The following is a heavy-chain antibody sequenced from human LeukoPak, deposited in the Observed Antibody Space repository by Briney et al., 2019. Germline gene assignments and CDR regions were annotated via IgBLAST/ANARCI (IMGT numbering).Heavy chain of an antibody. Sequence: PGGSLRLSCAASGFTFSSYSMNWDRQAPGKGLEWVSSISSSNIYYADSVKGRFTISRDNAKNSLYLQMNSLRAEDTAVYYCAREGHGDFSFDYWGQGTLVTVSS. V-gene: IGHV3-21*01. CDR1: GFTFSSYS. J-gene: IGHJ4*02. CDR2: ISSSNI. D-gene: IGHD4-17*01. CDR3: AREGHGDFSFDY.